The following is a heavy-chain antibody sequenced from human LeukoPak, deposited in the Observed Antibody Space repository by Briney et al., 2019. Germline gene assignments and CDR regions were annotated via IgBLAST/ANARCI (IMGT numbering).Heavy chain of an antibody. CDR3: ARGGVLKSVDY. CDR1: GGSIGSHY. J-gene: IGHJ4*02. D-gene: IGHD3-16*01. V-gene: IGHV4-59*11. Sequence: SETLSLTCTVSGGSIGSHYWTWIRQTPGKVLEWIGYVYDIGSTKYNPSLKSRVTISVDTSKNQFSLRLSSVTAADTAVYYCARGGVLKSVDYWGQGTLVAVSS. CDR2: VYDIGST.